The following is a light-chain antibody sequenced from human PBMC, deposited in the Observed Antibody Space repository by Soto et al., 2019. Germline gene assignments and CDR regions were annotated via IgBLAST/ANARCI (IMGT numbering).Light chain of an antibody. CDR2: SAS. Sequence: DIQMTQSPSSLSASVGDRVTITCRASQSIGKYLNWYQQKPGIAPKLLVHSASTLQSGVPSRLSGSGSGSDFTLTITSLQPEDRATYFCQQSYSTGLTFGGGTKVEI. V-gene: IGKV1-39*01. CDR3: QQSYSTGLT. CDR1: QSIGKY. J-gene: IGKJ4*01.